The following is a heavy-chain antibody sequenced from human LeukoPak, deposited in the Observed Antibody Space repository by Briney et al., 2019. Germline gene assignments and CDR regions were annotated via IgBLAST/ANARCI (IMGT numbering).Heavy chain of an antibody. CDR2: ISIDGGAT. CDR1: GFTFSSSP. J-gene: IGHJ4*02. D-gene: IGHD2/OR15-2a*01. Sequence: GGSLRLSCSASGFTFSSSPMHWLRQAPGKGLEFVSAISIDGGATYYADSVRGRFTISRDNSKNTLFLQMSSLRAEDTAVYYCVKEIAYYDYWGQGTLVTVSS. CDR3: VKEIAYYDY. V-gene: IGHV3-64D*06.